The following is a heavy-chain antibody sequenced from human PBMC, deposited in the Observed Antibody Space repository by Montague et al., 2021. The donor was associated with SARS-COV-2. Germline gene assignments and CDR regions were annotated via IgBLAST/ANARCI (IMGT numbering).Heavy chain of an antibody. Sequence: SLRLSCAASGFTVRSNYMSWVRQAPGKGLEWVSVIYSGDSTYYADSVKGSFTISRDNSKNTPYLQMNSLRALDTAVYYCAARARYYYDMDVCGHETTVTVSS. J-gene: IGHJ6*02. CDR3: AARARYYYDMDV. CDR1: GFTVRSNY. V-gene: IGHV3-66*01. CDR2: IYSGDST.